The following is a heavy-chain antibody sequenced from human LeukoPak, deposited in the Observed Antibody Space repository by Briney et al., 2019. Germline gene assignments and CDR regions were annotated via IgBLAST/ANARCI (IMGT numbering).Heavy chain of an antibody. CDR2: LVYDGSHK. V-gene: IGHV3-33*05. CDR1: GFTFSNYG. Sequence: GGSLRLSCAASGFTFSNYGMHWVRQAPGKGLEWVAVLVYDGSHKYYADSVKGRFTISRDNSKNTLYLQLNSLRAEDTAVYYCARDGEGEHSYALDYWGQGILVTASS. CDR3: ARDGEGEHSYALDY. J-gene: IGHJ4*02. D-gene: IGHD3-16*01.